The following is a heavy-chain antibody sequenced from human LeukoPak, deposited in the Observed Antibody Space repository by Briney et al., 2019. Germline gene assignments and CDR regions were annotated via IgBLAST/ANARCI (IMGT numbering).Heavy chain of an antibody. CDR3: AKAPYYYGSGSFWYFDY. Sequence: GGSLRLSCEASGFTFSGCYMTWIRQAPGKGLEWVSYISISGDTKYYADSVKGRFTISRDNAKSSLYLHMNSLRVEDTAVYYCAKAPYYYGSGSFWYFDYWGQGSLVTVSS. CDR2: ISISGDTK. V-gene: IGHV3-11*04. CDR1: GFTFSGCY. D-gene: IGHD3-10*01. J-gene: IGHJ4*02.